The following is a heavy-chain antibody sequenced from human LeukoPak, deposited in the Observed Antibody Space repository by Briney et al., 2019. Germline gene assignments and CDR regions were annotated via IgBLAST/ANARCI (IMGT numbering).Heavy chain of an antibody. CDR3: TTLTPYSSGWYRAYYYYYMDV. CDR2: IKSKTDGGTT. J-gene: IGHJ6*03. D-gene: IGHD6-19*01. Sequence: GGSLRLSCAASGFTFSSYEMNWVRQAPGKGLEWVGRIKSKTDGGTTDYAAPVKGRFTISRDDSKNTLYLQMNSLKTEDTAVYYCTTLTPYSSGWYRAYYYYYMDVWGKGTTVTVSS. V-gene: IGHV3-15*01. CDR1: GFTFSSYE.